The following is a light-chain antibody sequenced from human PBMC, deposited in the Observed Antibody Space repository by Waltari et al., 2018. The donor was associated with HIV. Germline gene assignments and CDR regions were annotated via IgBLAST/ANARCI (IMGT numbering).Light chain of an antibody. J-gene: IGKJ4*01. CDR3: QNNDNLPPSFT. CDR1: EDISIY. V-gene: IGKV1-33*01. CDR2: DAS. Sequence: DIQMTQSPSSLSASIGDRVTLTCQASEDISIYLNWYQHQPGKGPKPLIYDASNLETGVPSRFSGSGSGTHFTFTIISLQAEDVATYYCQNNDNLPPSFTFGGGTRVEIK.